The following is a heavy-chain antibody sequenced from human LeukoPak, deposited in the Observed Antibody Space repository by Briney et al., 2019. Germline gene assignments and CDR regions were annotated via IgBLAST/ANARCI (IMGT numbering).Heavy chain of an antibody. CDR3: ARGRQRVDIVVVTATLDAFDI. Sequence: SETLSLTCTVSGGSISSYYWSWIRQPAGKGLEWIGSMYYSGSTNYKPSLKSRVTISVDTSKNQFSLKLSSVTAADTAVYYCARGRQRVDIVVVTATLDAFDIWGQGTMVTVSS. D-gene: IGHD2-21*02. V-gene: IGHV4-59*12. CDR2: MYYSGST. CDR1: GGSISSYY. J-gene: IGHJ3*02.